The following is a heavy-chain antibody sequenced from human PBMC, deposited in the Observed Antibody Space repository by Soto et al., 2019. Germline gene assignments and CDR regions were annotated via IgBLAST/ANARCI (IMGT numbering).Heavy chain of an antibody. CDR2: INHSGST. Sequence: SETLSLTCAVYGGSFSGYYWSWIRQPPGKGLEWIGEINHSGSTNYNPSLKSRFTISVDTSKNQFSLKLSSVTAADTAVYYCARGLVGYCSSTSCSVFDYWGQGTLVTVSS. J-gene: IGHJ4*02. D-gene: IGHD2-2*01. V-gene: IGHV4-34*01. CDR3: ARGLVGYCSSTSCSVFDY. CDR1: GGSFSGYY.